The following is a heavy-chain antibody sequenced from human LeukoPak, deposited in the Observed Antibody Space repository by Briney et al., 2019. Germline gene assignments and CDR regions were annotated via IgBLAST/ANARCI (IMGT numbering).Heavy chain of an antibody. D-gene: IGHD3-10*01. CDR2: TYYRSKWYN. J-gene: IGHJ4*02. CDR3: ARGYRMVRGVIITYYFDY. Sequence: SQTLSLTCAISGDSVSSNSAARNWIRQSPSRGLEWLGRTYYRSKWYNDYAVSVKSRITINPDTSKNQFSLQLNSVTPEDTAVYYCARGYRMVRGVIITYYFDYWGQGTLVTVSS. V-gene: IGHV6-1*01. CDR1: GDSVSSNSAA.